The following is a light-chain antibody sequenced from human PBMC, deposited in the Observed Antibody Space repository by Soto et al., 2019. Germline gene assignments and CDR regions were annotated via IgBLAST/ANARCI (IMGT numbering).Light chain of an antibody. V-gene: IGLV1-51*01. Sequence: QSVLTQPPSVSAAPGQKVTISCSGSSSNIGSNYVSWYQQFPGTAPKLLIFDNNKRPSGIPDRFSGSKSDTSATLGITGLQTGDEADYYCGTWDGSLSAVVFGGGTKVTVL. CDR2: DNN. CDR3: GTWDGSLSAVV. CDR1: SSNIGSNY. J-gene: IGLJ2*01.